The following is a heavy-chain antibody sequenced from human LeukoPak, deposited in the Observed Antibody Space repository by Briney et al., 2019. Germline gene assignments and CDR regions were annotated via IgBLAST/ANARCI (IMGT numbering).Heavy chain of an antibody. CDR3: ARQHPAAAGII. J-gene: IGHJ4*02. CDR2: IYYSGST. D-gene: IGHD6-13*01. CDR1: GGSISSSSYY. Sequence: PSETLSLTCTVSGGSISSSSYYWGWIRQPPGKGLEWIGGIYYSGSTYYNPSLKSRVTISVDTSKNQFSLKLSSVTAADTAVYYCARQHPAAAGIIWGQGTLVTVSS. V-gene: IGHV4-39*01.